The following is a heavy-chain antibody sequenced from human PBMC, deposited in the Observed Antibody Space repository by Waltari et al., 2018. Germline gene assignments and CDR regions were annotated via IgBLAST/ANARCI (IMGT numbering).Heavy chain of an antibody. CDR3: ARSYLWSGVIYSYGSNWFDP. Sequence: QVQLQQWGAGLLKPSETLSLNCAVYGGSFSGYYWSWIRQPPGKGLEWIGEINHSGSTNYNPSLKSRVTISVDTSKNQFSLKLSSVTAADTAVYYCARSYLWSGVIYSYGSNWFDPWGQGTLVTVSS. D-gene: IGHD5-18*01. V-gene: IGHV4-34*01. J-gene: IGHJ5*02. CDR2: INHSGST. CDR1: GGSFSGYY.